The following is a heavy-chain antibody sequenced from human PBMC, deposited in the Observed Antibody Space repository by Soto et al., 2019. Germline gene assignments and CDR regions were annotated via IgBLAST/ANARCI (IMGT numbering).Heavy chain of an antibody. CDR1: GFTFGDYA. Sequence: HPGGSLRLSCTASGFTFGDYAMSWFRQAPGKGLEWVGFIKSKRYGGTTDHAASVKGRFTISRDDSKSIAYLQMNSLKAEDTAVYYCTRDSGCGGDCYENYFDYWGQGT. CDR2: IKSKRYGGTT. CDR3: TRDSGCGGDCYENYFDY. D-gene: IGHD2-21*02. V-gene: IGHV3-49*03. J-gene: IGHJ4*02.